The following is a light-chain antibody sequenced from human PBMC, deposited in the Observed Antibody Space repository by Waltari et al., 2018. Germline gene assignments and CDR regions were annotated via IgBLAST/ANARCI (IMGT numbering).Light chain of an antibody. CDR1: QSVGSY. Sequence: IVLTQSPATLSLSPGDTATISCRASQSVGSYLAWYQQRPGQPPRLLIYDASNRATGVPARFRGSGSGTDFTFTISSLEAEDFAVYYCQQRSNWTPHTFGQGARLEIK. J-gene: IGKJ2*01. CDR3: QQRSNWTPHT. V-gene: IGKV3-11*01. CDR2: DAS.